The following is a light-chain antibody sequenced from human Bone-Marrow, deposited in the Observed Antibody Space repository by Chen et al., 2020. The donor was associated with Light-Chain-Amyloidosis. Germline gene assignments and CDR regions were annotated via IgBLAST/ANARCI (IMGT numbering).Light chain of an antibody. CDR3: QVWDRSSDRPV. V-gene: IGLV3-21*02. CDR1: NIGSTS. Sequence: SYVLTQPSAVSVAPGQTSTIACGGNNIGSTSVHWYQQTPGQAPLLVVYDDSDRPSGIPERLSGSTSGNTATLPISRVDAGDEADYYCQVWDRSSDRPVFGGGTKLTVI. J-gene: IGLJ3*02. CDR2: DDS.